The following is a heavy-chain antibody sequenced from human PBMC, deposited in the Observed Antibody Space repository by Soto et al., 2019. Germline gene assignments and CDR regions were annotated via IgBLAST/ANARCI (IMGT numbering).Heavy chain of an antibody. CDR1: GFTFSSYA. D-gene: IGHD2-21*01. V-gene: IGHV3-23*01. J-gene: IGHJ4*02. CDR3: AKAVVSRVWDY. Sequence: EVQLLESGGGLVQPGGSLRLSCAASGFTFSSYAMSWVRQAPGKGLEWVSTISGSDASTYYADSVKGRFTISRDNYKNPLYLQMNSLRAEDTAVYYCAKAVVSRVWDYWGQGTLVTVSS. CDR2: ISGSDAST.